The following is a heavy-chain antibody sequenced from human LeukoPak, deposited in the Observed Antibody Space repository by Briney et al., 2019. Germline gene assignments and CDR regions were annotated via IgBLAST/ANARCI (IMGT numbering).Heavy chain of an antibody. CDR3: ARGSGGRIQGYYYMDV. V-gene: IGHV3-64*02. CDR1: GFPFSSYA. D-gene: IGHD1-26*01. J-gene: IGHJ6*03. Sequence: AGGSLRLSCAGSGFPFSSYAMHCVRQAPGEGLEYVTAPSSSGGSTYYADSVKGRFTISRDNYKNTLYLQMGSLRPEDMAVYYCARGSGGRIQGYYYMDVWGKGTTVTVSS. CDR2: PSSSGGST.